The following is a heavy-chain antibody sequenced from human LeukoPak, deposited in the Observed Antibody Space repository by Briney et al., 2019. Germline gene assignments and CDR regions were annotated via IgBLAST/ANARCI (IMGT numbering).Heavy chain of an antibody. D-gene: IGHD4-23*01. J-gene: IGHJ4*02. CDR3: ARRGEGGNVDY. Sequence: ASVKVSCKASGYTFSSYHIHWVRQAPGQGLEWMGRINPSFNPGVDVTSYAQKFQGRITMTRDISTNTVYMELSSLTSEDTAVYYCARRGEGGNVDYWGQGTLVTVSS. V-gene: IGHV1-46*01. CDR2: INPSFNPGVDVT. CDR1: GYTFSSYH.